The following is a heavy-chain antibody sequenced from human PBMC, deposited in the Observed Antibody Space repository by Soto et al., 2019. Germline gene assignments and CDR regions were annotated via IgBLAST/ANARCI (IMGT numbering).Heavy chain of an antibody. CDR1: GFTFSDYV. CDR2: ISASGTIT. J-gene: IGHJ4*02. Sequence: EVQLLESGGGLVQPGGSLRLSCVASGFTFSDYVMTWVRQAPAKGPEWVSTISASGTITHYADSVEGRFTISRDNSKNTMFLRLSSLRVEDTALYYCAKLPWLGDLAGTEYGGQGALVTVSP. D-gene: IGHD3-10*01. CDR3: AKLPWLGDLAGTEY. V-gene: IGHV3-23*01.